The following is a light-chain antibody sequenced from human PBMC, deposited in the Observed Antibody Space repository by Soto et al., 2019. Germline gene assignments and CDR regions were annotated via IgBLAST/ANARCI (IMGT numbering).Light chain of an antibody. CDR3: QQYGNWPRT. Sequence: EIVLTQSPGTLSLSPGERATLSCRASQSVSSSYLAWYQQKPGQAPRLLIYGASSRATGIPDRFSGSGSGTEFTLTISSLQSEDFAVYYCQQYGNWPRTFGQGTKVDIK. CDR2: GAS. V-gene: IGKV3-20*01. J-gene: IGKJ1*01. CDR1: QSVSSSY.